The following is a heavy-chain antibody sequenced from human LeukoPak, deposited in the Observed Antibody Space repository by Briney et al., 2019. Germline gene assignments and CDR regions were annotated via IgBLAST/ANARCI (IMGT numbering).Heavy chain of an antibody. J-gene: IGHJ5*02. CDR2: ISAYNGNT. D-gene: IGHD3-9*01. Sequence: ASVKVSCKASGYTFISYGISWVRQAPGQGLEWMGWISAYNGNTNYAQKLQGRVTMTTDTSTSTAYIELRSLRSDDTAVYYCARDLKYNILTGYRSSFGFDPWGQGTLVTVSS. CDR3: ARDLKYNILTGYRSSFGFDP. CDR1: GYTFISYG. V-gene: IGHV1-18*01.